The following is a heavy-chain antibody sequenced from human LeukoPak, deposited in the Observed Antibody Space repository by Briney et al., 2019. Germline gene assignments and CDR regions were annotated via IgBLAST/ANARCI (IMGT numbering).Heavy chain of an antibody. V-gene: IGHV3-30*04. CDR1: GFTFSSYA. CDR2: ISYDGSNK. CDR3: ANLLPSMALDY. Sequence: GGSLRLSCAASGFTFSSYAMHWVRQAPGKGLEWVAVISYDGSNKYHADSVKGRFTISRDNSKNTLYLQMNSLRAEDTAVYYCANLLPSMALDYWGQGTLVTVSS. J-gene: IGHJ4*02. D-gene: IGHD2/OR15-2a*01.